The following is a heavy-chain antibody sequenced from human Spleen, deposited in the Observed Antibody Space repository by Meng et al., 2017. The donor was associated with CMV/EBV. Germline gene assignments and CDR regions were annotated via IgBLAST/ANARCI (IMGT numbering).Heavy chain of an antibody. J-gene: IGHJ4*02. CDR1: GYTFTDYY. CDR2: INPNSGAT. D-gene: IGHD7-27*01. CDR3: ARDNNWGPDY. V-gene: IGHV1-2*07. Sequence: ASVKVSCKASGYTFTDYYLHWVRQAPGQGLEWMGWINPNSGATKYVHRFQGRVTMTRDTSINTGYMELTRLTSDDTAVYYCARDNNWGPDYWGQGTLVTVSS.